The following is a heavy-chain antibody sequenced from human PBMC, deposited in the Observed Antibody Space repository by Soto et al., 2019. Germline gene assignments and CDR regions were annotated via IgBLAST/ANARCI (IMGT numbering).Heavy chain of an antibody. J-gene: IGHJ4*02. CDR1: GFTFSNSW. V-gene: IGHV3-15*07. CDR3: TTVIQNSSGYPVGY. D-gene: IGHD3-22*01. Sequence: EVQLVESGGGLVKPGGSLRLSCAASGFTFSNSWMNWVRQAPGKGLEWVGRIKSKTDGGTTDYAATVKGRFTISRDDSKNTLYLKMNSLKTEDTAVYYCTTVIQNSSGYPVGYWGQGTLVTVSS. CDR2: IKSKTDGGTT.